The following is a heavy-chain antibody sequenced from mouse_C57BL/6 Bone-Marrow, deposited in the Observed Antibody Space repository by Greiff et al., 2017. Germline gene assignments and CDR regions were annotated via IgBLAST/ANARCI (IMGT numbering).Heavy chain of an antibody. J-gene: IGHJ2*01. V-gene: IGHV1-59*01. CDR3: ARDGSSYAFDY. CDR1: GYTFTSYW. CDR2: IDPSDSST. D-gene: IGHD1-1*01. Sequence: QVQLQQPGAELVRPGTSVKLSCKASGYTFTSYWMHWVKQRPGQGLEWIGVIDPSDSSTNYNQKFKGKATLTVDPSSSTAYMQLSSLTSEDSAVXYCARDGSSYAFDYWGQGTTLTVSS.